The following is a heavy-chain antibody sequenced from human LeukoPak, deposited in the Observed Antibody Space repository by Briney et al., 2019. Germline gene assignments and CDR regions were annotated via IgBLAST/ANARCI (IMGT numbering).Heavy chain of an antibody. CDR1: GFTFSSYS. CDR2: ISSSSSSI. J-gene: IGHJ4*02. V-gene: IGHV3-21*01. D-gene: IGHD2-15*01. CDR3: AREGSETFDY. Sequence: PGGSLRLSCAASGFTFSSYSMNWVRQAPGKGLECVSSISSSSSSIYYADSVKGRFTISRDNAKNSLYLQMNSLRAEDTAVYYCAREGSETFDYWGQGTLVTVSS.